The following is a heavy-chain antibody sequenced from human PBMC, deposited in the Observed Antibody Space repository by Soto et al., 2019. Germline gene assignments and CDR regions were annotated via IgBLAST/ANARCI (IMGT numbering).Heavy chain of an antibody. CDR1: GGSISNYH. CDR2: SYYSGST. J-gene: IGHJ6*03. V-gene: IGHV4-59*01. D-gene: IGHD3-3*01. Sequence: QVQLQESGPGLVKPSETLSLTCTASGGSISNYHWSWIRQPPGKGLEWIGYSYYSGSTSYNPSLMSRVTISVDSSNNQFSLKLNSVTAADTAVYFCARVAYDFWSGWGGAGYYYYMDVWGKGTTVTVSS. CDR3: ARVAYDFWSGWGGAGYYYYMDV.